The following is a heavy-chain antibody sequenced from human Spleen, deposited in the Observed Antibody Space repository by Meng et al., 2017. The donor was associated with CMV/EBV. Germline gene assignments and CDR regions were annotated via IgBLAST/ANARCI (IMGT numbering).Heavy chain of an antibody. Sequence: SETLSLTCAVYGGSFSGYYWSWIRQPPGKGLEWIGEINHSGSTNDNASLKSRVTISVDTSKNQFSLKLSSVTAADTAVYYCARRVNFVYSSSNYRYFDYWGQGTLVTASS. CDR2: INHSGST. J-gene: IGHJ4*02. D-gene: IGHD6-6*01. CDR1: GGSFSGYY. CDR3: ARRVNFVYSSSNYRYFDY. V-gene: IGHV4-34*01.